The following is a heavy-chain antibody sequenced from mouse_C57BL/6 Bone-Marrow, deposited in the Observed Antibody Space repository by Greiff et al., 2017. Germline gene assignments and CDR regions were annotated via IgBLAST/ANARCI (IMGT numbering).Heavy chain of an antibody. V-gene: IGHV7-3*01. J-gene: IGHJ2*01. CDR3: ARYCDWFDY. D-gene: IGHD2-4*01. Sequence: EVKLVESGGGLVQPGGSLSLSCAASGFTFTDYYMSWVRQPPGKALEWLGFIRNKANGYTTEYSASVKGRFTISRDNSQNILYLQMNALRAEDSATYDCARYCDWFDYWGQGTTLTVSS. CDR2: IRNKANGYTT. CDR1: GFTFTDYY.